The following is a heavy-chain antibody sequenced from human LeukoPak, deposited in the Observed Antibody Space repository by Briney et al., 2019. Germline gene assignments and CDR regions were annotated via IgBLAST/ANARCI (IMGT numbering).Heavy chain of an antibody. D-gene: IGHD6-19*01. CDR3: AKDNSGSSANWADP. J-gene: IGHJ5*02. CDR2: IYHSGST. CDR1: GGSISSGGYY. V-gene: IGHV4-30-2*01. Sequence: SQTLSLTCTVSGGSISSGGYYWSWIRQPPGKGLEWIGYIYHSGSTYYNPSLKSRVTISVDRSKNQFSLKLSSVTAADTAVYYCAKDNSGSSANWADPWGQGTLVTVSS.